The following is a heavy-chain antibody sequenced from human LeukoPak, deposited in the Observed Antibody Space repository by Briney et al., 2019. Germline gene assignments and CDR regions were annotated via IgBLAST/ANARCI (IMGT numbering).Heavy chain of an antibody. V-gene: IGHV4-34*01. CDR3: ARGGVGATPYYFDY. D-gene: IGHD1-26*01. Sequence: SETLSLTCAVYDGSFSGYYWSWIRQPPGKGLEWIGEINHSGSTNYNPSLKSRVTISVDTSKNQFSLNLSSVTAADTAVYNCARGGVGATPYYFDYWGQGTLVTVSS. CDR1: DGSFSGYY. CDR2: INHSGST. J-gene: IGHJ4*02.